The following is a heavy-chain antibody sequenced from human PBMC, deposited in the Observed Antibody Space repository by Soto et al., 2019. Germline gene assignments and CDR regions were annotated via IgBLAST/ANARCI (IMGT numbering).Heavy chain of an antibody. CDR2: INHSGST. CDR3: ARGTVSGWYGWSENWFDP. V-gene: IGHV4-34*01. Sequence: PSETLSLTCAVYGGSFSGYYWSWIRQPPGKGLEWIGEINHSGSTNYNPSLKSRVTISVDTSKSQFSLKLSSVTAADTAVYYCARGTVSGWYGWSENWFDPWGQGTLVTVSS. J-gene: IGHJ5*02. CDR1: GGSFSGYY. D-gene: IGHD6-19*01.